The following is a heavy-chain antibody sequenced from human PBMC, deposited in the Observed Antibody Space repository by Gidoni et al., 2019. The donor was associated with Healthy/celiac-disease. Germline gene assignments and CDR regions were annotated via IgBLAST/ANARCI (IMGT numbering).Heavy chain of an antibody. D-gene: IGHD3-10*01. J-gene: IGHJ6*03. CDR3: ARDGSGYYYYYMDV. CDR1: GFTLSSYG. V-gene: IGHV3-33*01. Sequence: QVQLVESGGGVVQPGRALRLSCAASGFTLSSYGMHWVRQAPGKGLEWVAVIWYYGINKYYADSVKGRFTISRDNSKNTLYLQMNSLRAEDTAVYYCARDGSGYYYYYMDVWGKGTTVTVSS. CDR2: IWYYGINK.